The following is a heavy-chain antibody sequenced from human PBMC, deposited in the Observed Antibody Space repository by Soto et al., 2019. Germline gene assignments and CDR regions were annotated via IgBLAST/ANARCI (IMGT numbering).Heavy chain of an antibody. J-gene: IGHJ5*02. D-gene: IGHD3-3*01. CDR1: GFTFSSYA. V-gene: IGHV3-23*01. CDR3: AREDRITIFGVVYNWCDP. Sequence: VQLLESGGGLVQPGGSLRLSCTASGFTFSSYAMSWVRQAPGKGLEWVAVISGSGGSTYYADSVKGRFTISRDNSKNTLYLQMISLTAEDTAVYYCAREDRITIFGVVYNWCDPWGQGTMVTVSS. CDR2: ISGSGGST.